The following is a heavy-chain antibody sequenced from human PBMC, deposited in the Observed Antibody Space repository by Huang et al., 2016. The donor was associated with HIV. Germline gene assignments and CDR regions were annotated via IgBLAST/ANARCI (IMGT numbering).Heavy chain of an antibody. V-gene: IGHV4-39*01. CDR3: ARHERWAMVRGVPQWGFDY. D-gene: IGHD3-10*01. J-gene: IGHJ4*02. Sequence: QLQLQESGPRLVKPSETLSLTCTVSGGSISSSSYYWGWIRQPPGKGLEWIGTIYYSGGTYYNPALKGRVTISVDTSKNQFSLKLSSVTAADTAVYYCARHERWAMVRGVPQWGFDYWGQGTLVTVSS. CDR1: GGSISSSSYY. CDR2: IYYSGGT.